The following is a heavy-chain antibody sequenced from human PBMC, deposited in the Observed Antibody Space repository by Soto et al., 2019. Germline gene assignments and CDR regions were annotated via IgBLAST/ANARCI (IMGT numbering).Heavy chain of an antibody. D-gene: IGHD2-21*02. CDR2: ISYDGSNK. V-gene: IGHV3-30-3*01. J-gene: IGHJ4*02. CDR3: ATEGDSYYFDY. Sequence: WVRQAPGKGLEWVAVISYDGSNKYYADSVKGRFTISRDNSKNTLYLQMNSLRAEDTAVYYCATEGDSYYFDYWGQGTLVTVSS.